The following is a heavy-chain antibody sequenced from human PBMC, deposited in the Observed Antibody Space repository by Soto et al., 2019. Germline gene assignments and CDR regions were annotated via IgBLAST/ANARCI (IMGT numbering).Heavy chain of an antibody. D-gene: IGHD2-15*01. CDR2: ISYDGSNI. CDR3: AKDILNCSGGSCYAQIDY. V-gene: IGHV3-30*18. Sequence: QVQLVESGGGVVEPGRSLRLSCSTSGITISAYGMHWVRQAPGKGLEWVAGISYDGSNIFYTDSVKGRFTISRDNSKNTLSLRMNSLGAEDTAVYYCAKDILNCSGGSCYAQIDYWGPGTLVTVSS. CDR1: GITISAYG. J-gene: IGHJ4*02.